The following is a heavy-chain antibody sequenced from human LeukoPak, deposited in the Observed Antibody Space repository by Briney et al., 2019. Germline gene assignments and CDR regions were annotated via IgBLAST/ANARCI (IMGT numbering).Heavy chain of an antibody. J-gene: IGHJ6*03. CDR2: MNPNSGNT. V-gene: IGHV1-8*03. CDR3: ARGASSIAARPYYYYYYMDV. D-gene: IGHD6-6*01. Sequence: ASVKVSCKASGYTFTGYYMHWVRQAPGQGLEWMGWMNPNSGNTGYAQKFQGRVTITRNTSISTAYMELSSLRSEDTAVYYCARGASSIAARPYYYYYYMDVWGKGTTVTVSS. CDR1: GYTFTGYY.